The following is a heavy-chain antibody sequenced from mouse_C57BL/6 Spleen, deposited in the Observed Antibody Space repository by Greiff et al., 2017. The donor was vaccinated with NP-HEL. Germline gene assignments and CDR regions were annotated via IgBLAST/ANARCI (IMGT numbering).Heavy chain of an antibody. D-gene: IGHD1-1*01. CDR1: GYSITSGYY. V-gene: IGHV3-6*01. Sequence: EVKLQQSGPGLVKPSQSLSLTCSVTGYSITSGYYWNWIRQFPGNKLEWMGYISYDGSNNYNPSLKNRISITRDTSKYQFFLKLNSVTTEDTATYYCARAYYYYGSRSYWYFDVWGTGTTVTVSS. CDR3: ARAYYYYGSRSYWYFDV. CDR2: ISYDGSN. J-gene: IGHJ1*03.